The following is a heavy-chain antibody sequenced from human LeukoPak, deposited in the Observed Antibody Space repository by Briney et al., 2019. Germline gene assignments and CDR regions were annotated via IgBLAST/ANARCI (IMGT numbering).Heavy chain of an antibody. D-gene: IGHD1-26*01. J-gene: IGHJ4*02. CDR3: ATTGSGSYYDY. V-gene: IGHV3-74*01. CDR2: INDDETST. Sequence: PGGSLRLSCAASGFSFSSSWMHWVRQVPGKWLEWVSRINDDETSTTYAESVKGRFTISRDNAKNTLFLQMNSLRAEGTAVYYCATTGSGSYYDYWGQGTLVTVSS. CDR1: GFSFSSSW.